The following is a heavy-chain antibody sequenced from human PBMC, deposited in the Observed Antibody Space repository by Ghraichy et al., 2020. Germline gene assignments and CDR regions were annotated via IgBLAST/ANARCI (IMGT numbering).Heavy chain of an antibody. CDR1: GFTVSSNY. J-gene: IGHJ4*02. V-gene: IGHV3-53*01. CDR2: IYSGGST. Sequence: GGSLRLSCAASGFTVSSNYMSWVRQAPGKGLEWVSVIYSGGSTYYADSVKGRFTISRDNSKNTLYLQMNSLRAEDTAVYYCASLNNYYDSSGYYLDYWGQGTLVTVSS. D-gene: IGHD3-22*01. CDR3: ASLNNYYDSSGYYLDY.